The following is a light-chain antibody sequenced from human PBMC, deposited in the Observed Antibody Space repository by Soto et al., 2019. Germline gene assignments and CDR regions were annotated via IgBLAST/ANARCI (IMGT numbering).Light chain of an antibody. CDR1: SSNVGGYDY. CDR3: TSYTSSSTRV. J-gene: IGLJ3*02. CDR2: EVN. V-gene: IGLV2-14*01. Sequence: QSALTQPASVSESPGQSITISCTGTSSNVGGYDYGSWYQQHPGKAPKLIIYEVNNRPSGVSKRFSGSKSGNAASLTISGLQAEDDADYYCTSYTSSSTRVFGGGTKLIVL.